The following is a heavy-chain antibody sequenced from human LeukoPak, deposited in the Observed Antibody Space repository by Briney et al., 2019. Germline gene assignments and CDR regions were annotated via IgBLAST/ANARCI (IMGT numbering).Heavy chain of an antibody. Sequence: SVKVSCKASGFTFTSSAVQWVRQARGQRLEWIGWIVVGSGNTNYAQKFQERVTITRDMSTSTAYMELSSLRSEDTAVYYCAAVGVGAMALDYWGQGTLVTVSS. CDR2: IVVGSGNT. CDR3: AAVGVGAMALDY. V-gene: IGHV1-58*01. J-gene: IGHJ4*02. D-gene: IGHD1-26*01. CDR1: GFTFTSSA.